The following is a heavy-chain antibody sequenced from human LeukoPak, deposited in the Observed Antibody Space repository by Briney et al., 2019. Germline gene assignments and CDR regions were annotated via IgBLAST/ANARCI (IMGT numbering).Heavy chain of an antibody. CDR3: ARAKYSSGWDGNYYYGMDV. CDR1: GGSISSYY. D-gene: IGHD6-19*01. Sequence: KTSETLSLTCTVSGGSISSYYWSWIRQHPGKGLEWIGYIFYSGSTYYNPSLKSRVTISEDTSKNQFSLKLSSVTAADTAVYYCARAKYSSGWDGNYYYGMDVWGQGTTVTVSS. CDR2: IFYSGST. V-gene: IGHV4-59*06. J-gene: IGHJ6*02.